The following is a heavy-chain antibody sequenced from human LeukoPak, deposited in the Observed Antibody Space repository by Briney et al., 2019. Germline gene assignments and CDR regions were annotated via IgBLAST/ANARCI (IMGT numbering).Heavy chain of an antibody. CDR1: GGSISTSNYY. J-gene: IGHJ5*02. V-gene: IGHV4-39*07. CDR2: IFYSGST. CDR3: ARDYCTSTTCPNWFDP. Sequence: SETLSLTCTVSGGSISTSNYYWGWIRQPPGKGLEWIGNIFYSGSTYYNPSLKSRVTISVDTSKNQFSLKLNSVTAADTAVYYCARDYCTSTTCPNWFDPWGQGTLVTVSS. D-gene: IGHD2-2*01.